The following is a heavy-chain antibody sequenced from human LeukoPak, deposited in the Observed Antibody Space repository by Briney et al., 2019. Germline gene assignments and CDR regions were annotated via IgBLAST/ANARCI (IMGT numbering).Heavy chain of an antibody. V-gene: IGHV3-15*01. CDR1: GFTFSNAW. CDR2: IKSKTDGGTT. D-gene: IGHD6-13*01. Sequence: AGGSLRLSCAASGFTFSNAWMSWVRQAPGKGLEWVGCIKSKTDGGTTDYAAPVTGRFTISRDDSKNTPYLQMNSLKTEDTAMYSCTTDAPPTYSSRWYAHAFDIWGQGTMVTVSS. J-gene: IGHJ3*02. CDR3: TTDAPPTYSSRWYAHAFDI.